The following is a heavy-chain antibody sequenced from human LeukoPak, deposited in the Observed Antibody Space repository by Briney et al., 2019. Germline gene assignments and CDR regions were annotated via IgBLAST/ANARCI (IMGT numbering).Heavy chain of an antibody. CDR3: ARDRVLAVAGDY. D-gene: IGHD6-19*01. V-gene: IGHV4-59*13. CDR2: IYYSGST. J-gene: IGHJ4*02. CDR1: GGSISSYY. Sequence: SETLSLTCTVSGGSISSYYWSWIRQPPGKGLEWIGYIYYSGSTNYNPSLKSRVTISVDTSKNQFSLKLSSVTAADTAVYYCARDRVLAVAGDYWGQGTLVTVSS.